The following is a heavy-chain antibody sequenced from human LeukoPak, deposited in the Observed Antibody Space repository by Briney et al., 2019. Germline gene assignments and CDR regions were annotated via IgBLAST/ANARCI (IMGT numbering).Heavy chain of an antibody. Sequence: GESLKISCKGSGYSFTSYWIGWVRQMPGKGLEWMGIIYPGDSDTIYSPSFQVQGTTSPDKSISTSYLQWSSLNAPDLPMYYCARPPPDCSSTSCRASWGQGTLVTVSS. CDR1: GYSFTSYW. V-gene: IGHV5-51*01. CDR2: IYPGDSDT. J-gene: IGHJ5*02. D-gene: IGHD2-2*01. CDR3: ARPPPDCSSTSCRAS.